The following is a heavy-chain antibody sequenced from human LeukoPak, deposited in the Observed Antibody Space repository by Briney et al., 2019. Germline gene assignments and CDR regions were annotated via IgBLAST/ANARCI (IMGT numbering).Heavy chain of an antibody. V-gene: IGHV1-18*01. CDR3: ARTPGMVVVKTFYCMDV. D-gene: IGHD3-22*01. J-gene: IGHJ6*02. CDR2: IGTYKGNT. Sequence: ASVKVSCKTSGYTFTSDGISWERQAPGQGLEWMGWIGTYKGNTNYAQMFQGRVTMTTDTSTSTAYMELKNLRSDDTAVYYCARTPGMVVVKTFYCMDVWGQGTTVTVSS. CDR1: GYTFTSDG.